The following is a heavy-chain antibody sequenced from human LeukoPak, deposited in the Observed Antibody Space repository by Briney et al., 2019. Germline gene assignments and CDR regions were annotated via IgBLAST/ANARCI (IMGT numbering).Heavy chain of an antibody. D-gene: IGHD7-27*01. CDR2: ISNSGSTV. Sequence: GGSLRLSCVASGFTFSDYYMTWLRQAPGKGLEWLSYISNSGSTVFYADSVKGRFSISRDNAKNSLFLQLNSLRAEDTAVYYCARGHWGLDYWGQGALVTVSS. CDR1: GFTFSDYY. V-gene: IGHV3-11*01. CDR3: ARGHWGLDY. J-gene: IGHJ4*02.